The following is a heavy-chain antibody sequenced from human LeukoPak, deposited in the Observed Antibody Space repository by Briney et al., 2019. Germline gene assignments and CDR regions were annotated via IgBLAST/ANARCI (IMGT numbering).Heavy chain of an antibody. V-gene: IGHV5-51*01. Sequence: GESLKISCKGSGYSFTTYWIGWVRQMPGKGLEWMGIIYPGDSDTRYSPSFQGQVTISADKSISTAYLQWSSLKASDTAMYYCARARYCSGGSCYAEYWGQGTLVTVSS. CDR2: IYPGDSDT. CDR3: ARARYCSGGSCYAEY. J-gene: IGHJ4*02. CDR1: GYSFTTYW. D-gene: IGHD2-15*01.